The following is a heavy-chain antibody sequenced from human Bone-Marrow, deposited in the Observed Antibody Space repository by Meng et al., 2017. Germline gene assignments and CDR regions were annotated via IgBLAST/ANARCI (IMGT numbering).Heavy chain of an antibody. J-gene: IGHJ4*02. Sequence: QVQLLQSGSELKKPGASVKVSCKASGYTFTSYAMNWVRQAHGQGLEWVAVISYDGSNKYYADSVKCRFTISRDNSKNTLYLQMNSLRAEDTAVYYCARDRVDYWGQGTLVTVSS. CDR2: ISYDGSNK. CDR3: ARDRVDY. V-gene: IGHV3-30*01. CDR1: GYTFTSYA.